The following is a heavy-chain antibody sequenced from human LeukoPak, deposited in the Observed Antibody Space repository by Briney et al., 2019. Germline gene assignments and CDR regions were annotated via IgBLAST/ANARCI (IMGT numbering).Heavy chain of an antibody. CDR1: GFTFTKFW. J-gene: IGHJ4*02. CDR2: IQEDGKKE. Sequence: QCGGSLRLSCEASGFTFTKFWMSWVRQAPGKGLEWVANIQEDGKKENYVDSVRGRFTISRDNDKNSIYLQMNSLGVEDKAVYYCAKDIVGGGDDYWGQGNLVIVSS. D-gene: IGHD2-21*02. V-gene: IGHV3-7*01. CDR3: AKDIVGGGDDY.